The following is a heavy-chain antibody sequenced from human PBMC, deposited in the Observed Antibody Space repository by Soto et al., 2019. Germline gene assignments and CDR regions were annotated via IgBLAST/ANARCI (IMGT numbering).Heavy chain of an antibody. J-gene: IGHJ4*02. CDR3: AKHRYGYGEYYFAY. CDR1: GGSISNYY. CDR2: IYYSGST. V-gene: IGHV4-59*08. Sequence: QVQLQESGPGLVKPSETLSLTCIVSGGSISNYYWSWIRQPPGKGLEWIGYIYYSGSTNYNPSLTGRYTISVDTSRNPTPLYLSSVAAADTAVYYWAKHRYGYGEYYFAYWGQGTLVTVSS. D-gene: IGHD5-18*01.